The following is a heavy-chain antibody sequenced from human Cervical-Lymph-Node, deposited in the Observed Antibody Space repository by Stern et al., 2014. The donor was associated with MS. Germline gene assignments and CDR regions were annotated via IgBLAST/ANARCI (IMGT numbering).Heavy chain of an antibody. D-gene: IGHD2-2*01. CDR3: ARLGVHCSSTSCERYGMDV. CDR1: GYSFTSYW. V-gene: IGHV5-51*01. Sequence: EVQLVQSGAEVKKPGESLKISCKGSGYSFTSYWIGWVRQMPGKGLEWMGIIYPGDSDTSSSPSFQGQVTISADKSISTAYLQWSSLKASDTAMYYCARLGVHCSSTSCERYGMDVWGQGTTVTVSS. CDR2: IYPGDSDT. J-gene: IGHJ6*02.